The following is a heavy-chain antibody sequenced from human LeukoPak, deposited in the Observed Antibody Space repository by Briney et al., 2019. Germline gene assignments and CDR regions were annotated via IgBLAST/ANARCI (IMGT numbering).Heavy chain of an antibody. D-gene: IGHD6-19*01. V-gene: IGHV1-2*06. CDR2: INPNSGGT. CDR3: ARVSVAGTPDRDYFDY. J-gene: IGHJ4*02. CDR1: GYTFTGYY. Sequence: ASVKVSCKASGYTFTGYYMHWVRQAPGQGLEWMGRINPNSGGTSYAQQFQGRVPMTRDTSISTAYMELSSLRSDDTAVYYCARVSVAGTPDRDYFDYWGQGTLVTVSS.